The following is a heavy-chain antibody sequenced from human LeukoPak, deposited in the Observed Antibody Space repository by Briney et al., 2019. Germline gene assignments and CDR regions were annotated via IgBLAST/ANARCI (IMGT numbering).Heavy chain of an antibody. J-gene: IGHJ5*02. Sequence: ASVKVSCKASGYTFTSYDINWVRQATGQGLGWMGWMNPNSGNTGCAQKLQGRVTMTTDTSTSTAYMELRSLRSDDTAVYYCARNRLLRREGSWFDPWGQGTLVTISS. CDR1: GYTFTSYD. D-gene: IGHD2-21*02. CDR2: MNPNSGNT. CDR3: ARNRLLRREGSWFDP. V-gene: IGHV1-8*01.